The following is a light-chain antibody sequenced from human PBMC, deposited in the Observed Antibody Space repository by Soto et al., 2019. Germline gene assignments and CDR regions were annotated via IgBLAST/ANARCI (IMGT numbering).Light chain of an antibody. V-gene: IGKV3-20*01. J-gene: IGKJ4*01. Sequence: ESVLTRAPVPLSLSPGERATLSCRASQIVSTTYLAWYQQKPGQAPRLLIYGSSSRAPGIPDRFSGSGSGTDFTLTFSRLEPEDFAVYYCEYYGTSITFGGGTKVDIK. CDR1: QIVSTTY. CDR3: EYYGTSIT. CDR2: GSS.